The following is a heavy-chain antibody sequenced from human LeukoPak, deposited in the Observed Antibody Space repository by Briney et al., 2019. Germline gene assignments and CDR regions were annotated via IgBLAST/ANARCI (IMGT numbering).Heavy chain of an antibody. CDR2: MNPNSGNT. CDR3: ASRLTTPPVAVKPPVGAFDI. J-gene: IGHJ3*02. Sequence: ASVKVSCKASGYTFTSYDINWVRQATGQGLEWMGWMNPNSGNTGYAQKFQGRVTMTRNTSISTAYMELSSLRSEDTAVYYCASRLTTPPVAVKPPVGAFDIWGQGTMVTVSS. CDR1: GYTFTSYD. V-gene: IGHV1-8*01. D-gene: IGHD3-16*02.